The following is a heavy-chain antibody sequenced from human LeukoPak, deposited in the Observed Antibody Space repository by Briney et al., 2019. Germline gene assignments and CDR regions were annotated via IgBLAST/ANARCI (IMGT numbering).Heavy chain of an antibody. CDR1: GGTFSSYA. V-gene: IGHV1-69*01. CDR2: IIPIFGTA. J-gene: IGHJ6*03. D-gene: IGHD6-13*01. Sequence: GASVKVSCKASGGTFSSYAISWVRQAPGQGLEWMGGIIPIFGTANYAQKFQGRVTITADESTSTAYMELSSLRSEDTAVYYCARGLAAAGTGYYYYMDVWGKGTTVTVSS. CDR3: ARGLAAAGTGYYYYMDV.